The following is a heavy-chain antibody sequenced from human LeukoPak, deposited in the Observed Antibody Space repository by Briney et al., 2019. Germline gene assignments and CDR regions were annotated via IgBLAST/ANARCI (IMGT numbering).Heavy chain of an antibody. CDR2: FYTSGST. Sequence: PSETLSLTCTVSGGSISSYCWSWVRQPPGKGLEWIGYFYTSGSTNYNPSLKSRVTMSVDTSKNQFSMELSSLTAADTAVYYCATSSDVKTTPYDLWGQGTLVTVSS. V-gene: IGHV4-4*09. CDR1: GGSISSYC. J-gene: IGHJ5*02. D-gene: IGHD1-14*01. CDR3: ATSSDVKTTPYDL.